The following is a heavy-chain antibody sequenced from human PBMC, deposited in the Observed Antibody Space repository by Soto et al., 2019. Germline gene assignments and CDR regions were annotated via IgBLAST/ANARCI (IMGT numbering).Heavy chain of an antibody. J-gene: IGHJ4*02. CDR1: GFTFRSYA. CDR2: ISYDGSNK. D-gene: IGHD4-17*01. Sequence: QVQLVESGGGVVQPGRSLRLSCAASGFTFRSYAMHWVRLAPGKGLEWVAVISYDGSNKYYADSVKGRFTISRDNSKNTLFLQMHSLGGEDTAVYHCARYRTTVTTFYPSSSFDSWVQVTLVTVSS. CDR3: ARYRTTVTTFYPSSSFDS. V-gene: IGHV3-30-3*01.